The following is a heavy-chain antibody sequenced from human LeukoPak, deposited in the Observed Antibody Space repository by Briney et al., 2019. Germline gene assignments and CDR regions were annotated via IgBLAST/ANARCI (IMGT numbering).Heavy chain of an antibody. D-gene: IGHD3-16*02. CDR1: GGSISSSNW. CDR2: IYHSGST. J-gene: IGHJ4*02. Sequence: SGTLSLTCAVSGGSISSSNWWSWVRQPPGKGLEWIGEIYHSGSTNYNPSLKSRVTISVDKSKNQFSLKLSSVTAADTAVYYCARAKNPYRRTLDYWGQGTLVTVSS. V-gene: IGHV4-4*02. CDR3: ARAKNPYRRTLDY.